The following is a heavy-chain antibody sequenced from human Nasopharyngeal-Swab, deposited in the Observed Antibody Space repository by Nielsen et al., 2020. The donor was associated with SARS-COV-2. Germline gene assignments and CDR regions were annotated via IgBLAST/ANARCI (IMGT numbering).Heavy chain of an antibody. D-gene: IGHD2-21*01. CDR3: ARVWRDYYGLDV. CDR1: GYNFLSYG. Sequence: ASVKVSCKSSGYNFLSYGISWVRQAPGQGLEWMGWINPDTGATNYAEKFQGRVTMTSDMALSTAYMEMSRLRSDDTAVYYCARVWRDYYGLDVWGQGTTVTVSS. V-gene: IGHV1-2*02. J-gene: IGHJ6*02. CDR2: INPDTGAT.